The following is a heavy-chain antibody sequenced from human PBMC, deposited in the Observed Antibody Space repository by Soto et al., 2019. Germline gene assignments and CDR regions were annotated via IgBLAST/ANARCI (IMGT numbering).Heavy chain of an antibody. CDR3: AAEKDIVVVPAALDV. Sequence: ASVKVSCKASGYTFTSHYMHWVRQAPGQGLEWMGIINPSGGTTSYAQKFQGRVTMTRDTSTSTAYMEVSSLRSEDSAVYYCAAEKDIVVVPAALDVWGKGTTVTVSS. J-gene: IGHJ6*04. CDR1: GYTFTSHY. D-gene: IGHD2-2*01. V-gene: IGHV1-46*01. CDR2: INPSGGTT.